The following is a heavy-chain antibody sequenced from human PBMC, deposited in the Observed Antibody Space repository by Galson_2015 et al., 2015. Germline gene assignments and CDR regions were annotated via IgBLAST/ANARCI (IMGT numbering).Heavy chain of an antibody. V-gene: IGHV3-64*01. D-gene: IGHD6-19*01. CDR1: GFTFSSYA. J-gene: IGHJ4*02. Sequence: SLRLSCAASGFTFSSYAMHWVRQAPGKGLEYVSAISSNGGSTYYANSVKGRFTISRDNSKNTLYLQMGSLRAEDMAVYYCARTKYSSGWYIDYWGQGTLVTVSS. CDR3: ARTKYSSGWYIDY. CDR2: ISSNGGST.